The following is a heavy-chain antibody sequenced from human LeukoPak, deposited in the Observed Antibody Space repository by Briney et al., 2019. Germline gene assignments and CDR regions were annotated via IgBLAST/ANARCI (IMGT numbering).Heavy chain of an antibody. D-gene: IGHD6-19*01. CDR3: ARVKQRLALDP. Sequence: ASVKVSCKASGYTFTSSDINWVRQATGQGLEWMGWINPNSGNTGYAQKFQGRVTMTRNSSISTAYMELSSLTSEDTAVYYCARVKQRLALDPWGQGTLVTVSS. CDR2: INPNSGNT. CDR1: GYTFTSSD. J-gene: IGHJ5*02. V-gene: IGHV1-8*01.